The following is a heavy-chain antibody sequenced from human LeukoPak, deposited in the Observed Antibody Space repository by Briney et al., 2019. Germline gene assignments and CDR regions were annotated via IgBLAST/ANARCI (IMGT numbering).Heavy chain of an antibody. CDR3: TRGDPDF. J-gene: IGHJ4*02. D-gene: IGHD3-3*01. CDR1: GFTFSNYW. V-gene: IGHV3-7*01. CDR2: INQDGSAK. Sequence: PGGSLRLSCAASGFTFSNYWMQWVRQAPEKGLEWVANINQDGSAKYYVDSVKGRFTVSKDSAKNSLYLQMNSLRVDDTAVYYCTRGDPDFWGRGTLVTVSS.